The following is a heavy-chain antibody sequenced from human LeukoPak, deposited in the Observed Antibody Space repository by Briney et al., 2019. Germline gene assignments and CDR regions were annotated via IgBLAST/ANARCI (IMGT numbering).Heavy chain of an antibody. J-gene: IGHJ5*02. CDR1: GFTFSSYS. V-gene: IGHV3-48*04. D-gene: IGHD6-13*01. CDR3: ARDQGGDSSSWYVFDRQNWFDP. CDR2: ISSSGSTI. Sequence: GGSLRLSCAASGFTFSSYSMNWVRQAPGKGLEWVSYISSSGSTIYYADSVKGRFTISRDNAKNSLYLQMNSLRAEDTAVYYCARDQGGDSSSWYVFDRQNWFDPWGQGTLVTVSS.